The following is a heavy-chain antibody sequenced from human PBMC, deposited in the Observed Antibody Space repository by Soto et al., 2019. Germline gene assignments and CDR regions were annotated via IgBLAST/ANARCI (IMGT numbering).Heavy chain of an antibody. CDR1: GFTFSKAW. V-gene: IGHV3-15*07. Sequence: EVQLVESGGGLVKPGGSLRLSCAASGFTFSKAWMNWVRQAPGKGLEWVGRIKTNSEGGTTDYAAPVQGRFSLSRDDSRNTLSLQTYSLKTDDTAVYYCTTGSVEGVWGQGATVTVSS. CDR3: TTGSVEGV. D-gene: IGHD2-15*01. CDR2: IKTNSEGGTT. J-gene: IGHJ6*02.